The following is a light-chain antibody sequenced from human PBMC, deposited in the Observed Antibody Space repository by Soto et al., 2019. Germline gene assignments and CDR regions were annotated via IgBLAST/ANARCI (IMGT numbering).Light chain of an antibody. CDR3: QQYSSYSEYT. V-gene: IGKV1-5*01. CDR2: DAS. J-gene: IGKJ2*01. Sequence: DIQMTQSPSTLSASIGDRVSITCRASQSISKWLAWHQQKPGKAPKLLIYDASTLQSGVPPRFSGSGSGTEFTLTIRSLQPDDIATYYCQQYSSYSEYTFGQGTKLEIK. CDR1: QSISKW.